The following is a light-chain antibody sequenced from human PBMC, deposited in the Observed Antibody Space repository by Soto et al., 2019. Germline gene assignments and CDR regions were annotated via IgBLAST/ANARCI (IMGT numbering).Light chain of an antibody. CDR2: GAS. CDR3: QQGST. V-gene: IGKV3-20*01. J-gene: IGKJ2*01. CDR1: QSVSSSY. Sequence: EIVLTQSPGTLSLSPGERATLSCRASQSVSSSYLAWYQQKPGQAPRLLIYGASSRATGIPDRFSGSGSGTDFTLTISRLEPKDFAVYYCQQGSTFGQGTKLEIK.